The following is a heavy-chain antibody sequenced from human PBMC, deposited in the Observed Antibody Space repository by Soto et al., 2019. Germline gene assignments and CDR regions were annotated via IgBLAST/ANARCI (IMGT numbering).Heavy chain of an antibody. J-gene: IGHJ4*02. V-gene: IGHV3-11*06. CDR1: GFTFTDYH. CDR2: ISETGSHT. CDR3: ARSLRATSPLPF. Sequence: GGSLRLSCEASGFTFTDYHMSWIRQAPGKGLEWVALISETGSHTAYAESVKGRFTIARDNARPSVFLRMNSLRSDDTAVYFCARSLRATSPLPFWGQGTPVTVSS.